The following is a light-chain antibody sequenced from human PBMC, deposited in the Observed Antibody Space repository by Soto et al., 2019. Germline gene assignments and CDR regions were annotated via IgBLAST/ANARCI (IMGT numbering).Light chain of an antibody. CDR2: SAS. CDR1: QDISSY. J-gene: IGKJ1*01. V-gene: IGKV1-9*01. CDR3: QQLNSYPPWT. Sequence: DVQLTQSPSFLSASVRDSVSITCRASQDISSYLAWYQQKPGKAPKLLIYSASTLQSGVPSRFSGSGCGTEFTLTISSMQPEDFATYYCQQLNSYPPWTFGQGTKVDIK.